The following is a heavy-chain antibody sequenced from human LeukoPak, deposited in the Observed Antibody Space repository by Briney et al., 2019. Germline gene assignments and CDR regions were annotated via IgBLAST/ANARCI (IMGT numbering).Heavy chain of an antibody. D-gene: IGHD1-26*01. J-gene: IGHJ6*03. V-gene: IGHV4-34*01. CDR2: INHSGST. CDR1: GGSFSGYY. Sequence: SEALSLTCAVYGGSFSGYYWSWIRQPPGKGLEWIGEINHSGSTNYNPSLKSRVTISVDTSKNQFSLKLSSVTAADTAVYYCARGIVGYYYYYMDVWGKGTMVTVSS. CDR3: ARGIVGYYYYYMDV.